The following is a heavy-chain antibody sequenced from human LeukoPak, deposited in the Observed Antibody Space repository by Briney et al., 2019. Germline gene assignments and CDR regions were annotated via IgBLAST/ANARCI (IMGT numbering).Heavy chain of an antibody. Sequence: PGGSLRLSCEASGFRFSDYSMNWVRQTPGKGLEWISYISSSDSTTCYTDSVRGRFTISRDNAKSSLYLLMNSLRDEDTGIYYCARNTIFHPWGQGTLVTVSS. CDR3: ARNTIFHP. CDR1: GFRFSDYS. J-gene: IGHJ5*02. CDR2: ISSSDSTT. D-gene: IGHD3-9*01. V-gene: IGHV3-48*02.